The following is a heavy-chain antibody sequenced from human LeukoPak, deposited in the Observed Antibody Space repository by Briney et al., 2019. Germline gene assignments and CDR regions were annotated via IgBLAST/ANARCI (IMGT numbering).Heavy chain of an antibody. V-gene: IGHV4-4*07. Sequence: PSETLSLTCTVSGGFISSYYWSWIRQPAGKGLEWIGRIYTSGSTNYNPSLKSRVTMSVDTSKNQFSLKLSSVTAADTAVYYCARDSSPSPVDTAMVDFDYWGQGTLVTVSS. J-gene: IGHJ4*02. D-gene: IGHD5-18*01. CDR1: GGFISSYY. CDR3: ARDSSPSPVDTAMVDFDY. CDR2: IYTSGST.